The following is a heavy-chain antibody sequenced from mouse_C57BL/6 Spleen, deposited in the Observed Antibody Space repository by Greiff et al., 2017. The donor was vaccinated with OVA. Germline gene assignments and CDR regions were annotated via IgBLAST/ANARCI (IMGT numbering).Heavy chain of an antibody. CDR3: ARPPGYYGSSEGYFDV. CDR2: IYPGDGDT. CDR1: GYAFSSSW. D-gene: IGHD1-1*01. V-gene: IGHV1-82*01. J-gene: IGHJ1*03. Sequence: QVQLQQSGPELVKPGASVKISCKASGYAFSSSWMNWVKQRPGKGLEWIGRIYPGDGDTNYNGKFKGKATLTADKSSSTAYMQLSSLTSEDSAVYFCARPPGYYGSSEGYFDVWGTGTTVTVSS.